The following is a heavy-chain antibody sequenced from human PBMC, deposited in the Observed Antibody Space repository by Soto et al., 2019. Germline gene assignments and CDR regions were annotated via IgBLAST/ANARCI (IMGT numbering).Heavy chain of an antibody. CDR2: VSAGGDMT. V-gene: IGHV3-23*01. Sequence: DVQLLESGGHLVQPGGSLRLSCAASGFTFSSYAMSWVRQAPGKGLEWVSSVSAGGDMTYYSDSVKGRFTISRDNSNNALSLQMNSLRIEDTALYYCARGDRGGSGSPASYYYSGLGVWGQGTTVTVS. D-gene: IGHD3-10*01. CDR1: GFTFSSYA. J-gene: IGHJ6*02. CDR3: ARGDRGGSGSPASYYYSGLGV.